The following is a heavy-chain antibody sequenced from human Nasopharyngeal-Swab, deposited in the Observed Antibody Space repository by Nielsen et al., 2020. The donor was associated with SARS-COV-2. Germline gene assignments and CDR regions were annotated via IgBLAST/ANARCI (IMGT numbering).Heavy chain of an antibody. CDR2: ISAYNGNT. Sequence: ASVKVSCKASGYTFTSYGISWVRQAPGPGLEWMGWISAYNGNTNYAQKLQGRVTMTTDTSTSTAYMELRSLRSDDTAVYYCARDLIVVVPAARGGMDVWGQGTTVTVSS. J-gene: IGHJ6*02. V-gene: IGHV1-18*01. CDR3: ARDLIVVVPAARGGMDV. D-gene: IGHD2-2*01. CDR1: GYTFTSYG.